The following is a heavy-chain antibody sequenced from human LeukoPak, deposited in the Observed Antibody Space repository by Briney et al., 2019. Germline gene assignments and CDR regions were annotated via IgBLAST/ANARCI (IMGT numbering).Heavy chain of an antibody. CDR1: GFTFSSYG. Sequence: GGSLRLSCAASGFTFSSYGMHWVRQAPGKGLEWVAFIRYDGSNKYYADSVKGRFTISRDNSKNTLYLQMNSLRAEDTAVYYCAKEGYSYGWSFDYWGQGTLVTVSS. V-gene: IGHV3-30*02. D-gene: IGHD5-18*01. J-gene: IGHJ4*02. CDR3: AKEGYSYGWSFDY. CDR2: IRYDGSNK.